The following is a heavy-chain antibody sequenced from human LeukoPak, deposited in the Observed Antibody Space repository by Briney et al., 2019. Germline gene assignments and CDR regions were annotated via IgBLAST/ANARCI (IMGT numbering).Heavy chain of an antibody. CDR3: ASPIPPCSSTSCWHYYYYGMDV. CDR1: VGNFSSYA. CDR2: IIPIFGTA. J-gene: IGHJ6*02. Sequence: SVKVSCKASVGNFSSYASSWVRQAPGQGLEWMGWIIPIFGTANYAQKFQGRVTITADESTSTACMELSSLRSEDTAVYYCASPIPPCSSTSCWHYYYYGMDVWGQGTTVTVSS. D-gene: IGHD2-2*01. V-gene: IGHV1-69*13.